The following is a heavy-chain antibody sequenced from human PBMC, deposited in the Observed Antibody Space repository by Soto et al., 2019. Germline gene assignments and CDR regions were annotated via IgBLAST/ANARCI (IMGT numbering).Heavy chain of an antibody. CDR2: INHSGST. CDR3: ARGRGSRDIVVVPAAPRGWFDP. Sequence: PSETLSLTCAVYGGSFSGYYWSWIRQPPGKGLEWIGEINHSGSTNYNPSLKSRVTISVDTSKNQFSLKLSSVTAADTAVYYCARGRGSRDIVVVPAAPRGWFDPWGQGPLVTVSS. J-gene: IGHJ5*02. CDR1: GGSFSGYY. D-gene: IGHD2-2*01. V-gene: IGHV4-34*01.